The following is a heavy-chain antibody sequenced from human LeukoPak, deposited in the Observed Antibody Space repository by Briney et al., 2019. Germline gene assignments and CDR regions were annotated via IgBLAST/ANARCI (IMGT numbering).Heavy chain of an antibody. CDR2: INHSGST. CDR1: GRFFSGYY. CDR3: AFSSSWYIGAFDI. J-gene: IGHJ3*02. D-gene: IGHD6-13*01. Sequence: SETLSLTCAVYGRFFSGYYWSWIRQPPGKGLEWIGEINHSGSTNYNPSLKSRVTISVDTSKNQFSLKLSSVTAADTAVYYCAFSSSWYIGAFDIWGQGTMVTVSS. V-gene: IGHV4-34*01.